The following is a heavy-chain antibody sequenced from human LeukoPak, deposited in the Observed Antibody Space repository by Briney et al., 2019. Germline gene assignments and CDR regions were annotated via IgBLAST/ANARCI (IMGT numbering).Heavy chain of an antibody. V-gene: IGHV3-23*01. D-gene: IGHD1-26*01. CDR1: GFTFSSYA. CDR3: ARDGRGSYSFDY. Sequence: PGGSLRLSCAASGFTFSSYAMSWVRQAPGKGLEWVSAISGSGGSTYYADSVKGRFTISRDNSKNTLYLQMNSLRAEDTAVYYCARDGRGSYSFDYWGQGTLVTVSS. CDR2: ISGSGGST. J-gene: IGHJ4*02.